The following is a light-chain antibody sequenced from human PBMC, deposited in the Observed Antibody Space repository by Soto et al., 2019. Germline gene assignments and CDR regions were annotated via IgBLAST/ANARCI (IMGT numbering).Light chain of an antibody. CDR1: QSISNW. Sequence: IQMTQSPSTLSASVGDRVTITCRASQSISNWLAWYQQKPGKAPKLLIYKASSLESGVPSRFSGSGSGTEFTLTISSLQPDDFATYYCQQYSTYPWTFGQGTKVELK. V-gene: IGKV1-5*03. CDR2: KAS. CDR3: QQYSTYPWT. J-gene: IGKJ1*01.